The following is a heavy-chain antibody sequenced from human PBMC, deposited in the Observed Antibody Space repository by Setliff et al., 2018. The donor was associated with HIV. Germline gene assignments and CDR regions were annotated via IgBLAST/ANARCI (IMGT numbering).Heavy chain of an antibody. CDR3: ARVVVVIGSQDYFDY. CDR1: GFTLNRYW. J-gene: IGHJ4*02. CDR2: IYSGGDA. V-gene: IGHV3-66*02. D-gene: IGHD2-21*01. Sequence: GGSLRLSCAASGFTLNRYWMSWVRQAPGKGLEWVSIIYSGGDAYYSDSLKGRFTISRDNSRNTLYLQMSSLRADDTAVYYCARVVVVIGSQDYFDYWGQGMLVTV.